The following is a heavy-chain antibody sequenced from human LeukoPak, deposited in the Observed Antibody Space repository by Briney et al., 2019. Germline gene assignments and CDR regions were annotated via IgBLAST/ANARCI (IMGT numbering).Heavy chain of an antibody. V-gene: IGHV3-33*01. CDR2: IWYDGSNK. CDR3: ARQDSIYDILTGYSYYFDY. CDR1: GFTFSSYG. Sequence: QPGWSLRLSCAASGFTFSSYGMHWVRQAPGKGLEWVAVIWYDGSNKYYADSVKGRFTISRDNSKNTLYLQMNSLRAEDTAVYYCARQDSIYDILTGYSYYFDYWGQGTLVTVSS. D-gene: IGHD3-9*01. J-gene: IGHJ4*02.